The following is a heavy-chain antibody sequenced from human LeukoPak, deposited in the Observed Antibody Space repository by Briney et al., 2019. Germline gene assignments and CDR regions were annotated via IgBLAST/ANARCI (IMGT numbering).Heavy chain of an antibody. CDR2: IRYDGSNK. CDR3: AKEGPRSAFDY. V-gene: IGHV3-30*02. CDR1: GFTFSSHG. Sequence: GGSLRLSCAASGFTFSSHGMHWVRQAPGKGLEWVAVIRYDGSNKYYAASVKGRFTISRDNSKNTLYLQMNSLRAEDTAVYYCAKEGPRSAFDYWGQGTLVTVSS. J-gene: IGHJ4*02.